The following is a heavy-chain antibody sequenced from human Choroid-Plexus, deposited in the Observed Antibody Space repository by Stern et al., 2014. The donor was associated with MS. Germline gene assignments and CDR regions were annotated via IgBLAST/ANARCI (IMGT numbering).Heavy chain of an antibody. D-gene: IGHD2/OR15-2a*01. V-gene: IGHV3-30*18. Sequence: VQLVESGGGVVQPGRPLRLSCVASGFTFGSCAMHWVRQAPGKGLEGVAGVSYDGSNKYYADSVKGRFTISRDNSQNTLYMQMSSLRPEDTAVYYCAKDRQYLTYFFAHWGQGSLVTVSS. CDR1: GFTFGSCA. CDR2: VSYDGSNK. CDR3: AKDRQYLTYFFAH. J-gene: IGHJ5*02.